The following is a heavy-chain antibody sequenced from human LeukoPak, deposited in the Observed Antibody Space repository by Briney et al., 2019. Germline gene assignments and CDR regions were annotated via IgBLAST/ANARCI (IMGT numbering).Heavy chain of an antibody. Sequence: SQTLSLTCAISGDIVSSKSVWNWIRQSPSRGLGWLGRIYHRSKWSNNYAVSVKSRITINPDTSKNQFSLQLSSVTAEDTAVYYCARGDQNFDYWGQGTLVTVSS. CDR2: IYHRSKWSN. V-gene: IGHV6-1*01. CDR3: ARGDQNFDY. J-gene: IGHJ4*02. CDR1: GDIVSSKSV.